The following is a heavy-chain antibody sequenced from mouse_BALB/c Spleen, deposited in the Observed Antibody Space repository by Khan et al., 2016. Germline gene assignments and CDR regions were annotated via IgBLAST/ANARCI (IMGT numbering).Heavy chain of an antibody. CDR3: ARSGNYGGYFDV. CDR1: GYTFTSYV. J-gene: IGHJ1*01. D-gene: IGHD2-1*01. CDR2: INPYNDGT. Sequence: VQLKQSGPELVKPGASVKMSCKASGYTFTSYVMHWVKQKPGQGLEWIGYINPYNDGTKYNEKFKGKATLTSDKSSSTAYMELSSLTSEDSAVYYCARSGNYGGYFDVWGAGTTVTVSS. V-gene: IGHV1S136*01.